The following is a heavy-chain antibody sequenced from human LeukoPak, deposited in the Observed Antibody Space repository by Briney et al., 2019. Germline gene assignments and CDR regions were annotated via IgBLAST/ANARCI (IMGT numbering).Heavy chain of an antibody. CDR1: EFTFSAFW. D-gene: IGHD5-12*01. Sequence: GGSLRLSCAASEFTFSAFWMSWVRQAPGKGLEGVANINQDGSRKHYVDSVKGRSTVSRDSAEKSLYLQTNSLRAEDTAIYYCARLWGDATIFDRWGQGTLVTVAS. CDR2: INQDGSRK. CDR3: ARLWGDATIFDR. V-gene: IGHV3-7*01. J-gene: IGHJ4*02.